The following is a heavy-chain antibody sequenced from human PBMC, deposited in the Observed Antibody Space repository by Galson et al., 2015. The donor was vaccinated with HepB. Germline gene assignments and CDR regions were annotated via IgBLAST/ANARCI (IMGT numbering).Heavy chain of an antibody. V-gene: IGHV3-21*01. Sequence: SLRLSCAASGFTFSSYSMNWVRQAPGKGLEWVSSISSSSSYIYYADSVKGRFTISRDNAKNSLYLQMNSLRAEDTAVYYCARGGYDILTGYYYYYYGMDVWGQGTTVTVSS. CDR3: ARGGYDILTGYYYYYYGMDV. J-gene: IGHJ6*02. D-gene: IGHD3-9*01. CDR2: ISSSSSYI. CDR1: GFTFSSYS.